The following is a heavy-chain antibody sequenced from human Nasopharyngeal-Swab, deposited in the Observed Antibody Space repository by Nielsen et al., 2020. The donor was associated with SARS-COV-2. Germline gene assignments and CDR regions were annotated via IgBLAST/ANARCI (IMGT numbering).Heavy chain of an antibody. CDR1: GVIFSNYW. CDR2: IKADGNHI. D-gene: IGHD3-3*01. CDR3: ARGITWSNDF. J-gene: IGHJ4*02. Sequence: GESLKISCVASGVIFSNYWMHWVRQAPGKGLVWVSQIKADGNHITYADSVKGRFTISRDNAKNTLFLQMNSLRAEDTAVYYCARGITWSNDFRGQGTLVTVSS. V-gene: IGHV3-74*01.